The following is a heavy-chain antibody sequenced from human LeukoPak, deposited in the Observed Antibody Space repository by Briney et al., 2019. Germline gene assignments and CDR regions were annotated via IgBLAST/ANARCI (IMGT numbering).Heavy chain of an antibody. J-gene: IGHJ6*03. CDR1: GGSISSSSYY. D-gene: IGHD3-3*01. Sequence: SETLSLTCTVSGGSISSSSYYWSWIRQPPGKGLEWIGYIYYSGSTNYNPSLKSRVTISVDTSKNQFSLKLSSVTAADTAVYYCASSGYDFWSGQDIVNYMDVWGKGTTVTVSS. V-gene: IGHV4-61*01. CDR3: ASSGYDFWSGQDIVNYMDV. CDR2: IYYSGST.